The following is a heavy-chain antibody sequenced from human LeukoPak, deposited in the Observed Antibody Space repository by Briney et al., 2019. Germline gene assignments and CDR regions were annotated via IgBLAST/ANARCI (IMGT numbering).Heavy chain of an antibody. CDR3: ARVYGYCSSTSCPYHFDY. V-gene: IGHV1-46*01. D-gene: IGHD2-2*03. Sequence: ASVKVSCKASGYTFTSYYMHWVRQAPGQGLEWMGIINPSGGSTSYAQKFQGGVTMTRDTSTSTVYMELSSLRSEDTAVYYCARVYGYCSSTSCPYHFDYWGQGTLVTVSS. J-gene: IGHJ4*02. CDR1: GYTFTSYY. CDR2: INPSGGST.